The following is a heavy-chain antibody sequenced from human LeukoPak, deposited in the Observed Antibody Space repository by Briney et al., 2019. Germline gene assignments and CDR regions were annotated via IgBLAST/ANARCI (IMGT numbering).Heavy chain of an antibody. V-gene: IGHV4-59*01. Sequence: SETLSLTCTVSGGSISSYYWSWIPQPPGKGLEWIGYIYYSGSTNYNPSLKSRVTISVDTSKNQFSLKLSSVTAADTAVYYCARTEVATRPACWFDPWGQGTLVTVSS. J-gene: IGHJ5*02. CDR2: IYYSGST. CDR3: ARTEVATRPACWFDP. CDR1: GGSISSYY. D-gene: IGHD5-12*01.